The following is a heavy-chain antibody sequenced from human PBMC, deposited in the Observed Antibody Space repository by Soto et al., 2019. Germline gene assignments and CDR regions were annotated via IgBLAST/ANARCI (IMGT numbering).Heavy chain of an antibody. CDR3: ARDGREVVVAATLYYYYGMDV. Sequence: KPGGSLRLSCAASGFTFSSYSMNWVRQAPGKGLEWVSSISSSSSYIYYADSVKGRFTISRDNAKNSLYLQMNSLRAEDTAVYYCARDGREVVVAATLYYYYGMDVWGQGTTVTVSS. D-gene: IGHD2-15*01. J-gene: IGHJ6*02. CDR2: ISSSSSYI. V-gene: IGHV3-21*01. CDR1: GFTFSSYS.